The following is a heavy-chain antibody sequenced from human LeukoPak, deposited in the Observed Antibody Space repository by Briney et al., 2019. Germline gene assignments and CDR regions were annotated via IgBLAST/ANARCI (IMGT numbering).Heavy chain of an antibody. CDR3: VSTGSQLDY. Sequence: GGSLRLSCAASGFSFSSYWKTWVRQAPGKGLEWVANIKQDGSQKYYVDSVKGRFTISRDNAKNSLYLQMNSLRAEDTAVYYCVSTGSQLDYWGQGTLVTVSS. V-gene: IGHV3-7*01. CDR2: IKQDGSQK. D-gene: IGHD2-2*01. J-gene: IGHJ4*02. CDR1: GFSFSSYW.